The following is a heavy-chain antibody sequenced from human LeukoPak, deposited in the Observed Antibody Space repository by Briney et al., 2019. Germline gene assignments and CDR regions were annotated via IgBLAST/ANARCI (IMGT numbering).Heavy chain of an antibody. D-gene: IGHD2-2*01. CDR2: IYHSGST. Sequence: SETLSLTCTVSGGSISSYYWGWIRQPPGKGLEWIGSIYHSGSTYYNPSLKSRVTISVDTSKNQFSLKLSSVTAADTAVYYCARDSIVVVPAAMFWFDPWGQGTLVTVSS. CDR1: GGSISSYY. J-gene: IGHJ5*02. CDR3: ARDSIVVVPAAMFWFDP. V-gene: IGHV4-38-2*02.